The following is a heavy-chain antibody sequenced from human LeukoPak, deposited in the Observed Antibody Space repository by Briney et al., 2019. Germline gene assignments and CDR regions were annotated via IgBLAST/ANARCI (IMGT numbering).Heavy chain of an antibody. D-gene: IGHD1-1*01. CDR3: VRVMTTTRNFDY. J-gene: IGHJ4*02. CDR2: ISYDGKNK. Sequence: GRSLRLSCAASGFTFSSHPMHWVRQTPGKGLEWVGVISYDGKNKYYADSVNGRFTVSRDNTKNTLYLQMNSLRVDDMGVYYCVRVMTTTRNFDYWGPGTQVTVSS. CDR1: GFTFSSHP. V-gene: IGHV3-30*04.